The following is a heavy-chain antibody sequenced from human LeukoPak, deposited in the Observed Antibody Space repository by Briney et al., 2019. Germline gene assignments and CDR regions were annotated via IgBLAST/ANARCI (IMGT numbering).Heavy chain of an antibody. J-gene: IGHJ4*02. CDR3: ARESYYYDSRGSFDY. Sequence: PGGSLRLSCAASGFTVMSNYMSWVRQAPGKGLEWVSVIYSSDSTYYANSVNGRFTILTDNSKNTLYLQMNSLRAEDTAVYYCARESYYYDSRGSFDYWGQGTLVTVSS. CDR2: IYSSDST. D-gene: IGHD3-22*01. CDR1: GFTVMSNY. V-gene: IGHV3-53*01.